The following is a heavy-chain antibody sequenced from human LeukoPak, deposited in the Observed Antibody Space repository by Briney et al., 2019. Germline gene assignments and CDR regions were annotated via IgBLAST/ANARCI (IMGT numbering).Heavy chain of an antibody. CDR3: ARTTMVRGTYYMDV. CDR2: IHYSGST. CDR1: GYSISSGYY. D-gene: IGHD3-10*01. V-gene: IGHV4-38-2*02. Sequence: SETLSLTCTVSGYSISSGYYWGWIRQPPGKGLQWIGCIHYSGSTNYNPSLKSRVTISVDTSKNQFSLKLSSVTAADTAVYYCARTTMVRGTYYMDVWGKGTTVTISS. J-gene: IGHJ6*03.